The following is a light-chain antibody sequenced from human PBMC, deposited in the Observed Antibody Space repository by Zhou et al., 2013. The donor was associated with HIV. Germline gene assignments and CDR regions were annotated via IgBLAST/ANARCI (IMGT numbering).Light chain of an antibody. V-gene: IGKV3-15*01. CDR2: DVS. CDR3: QQYNNWPPWT. Sequence: EIVLTQSPGTLSLSPGERATLSCRASQSVTSSYLAWHQQIRGQAPRLLIYDVSSRATGIPARFSGSGSGTEFTLTISSLQSEDFAVYYCQQYNNWPPWTFGQGTKVEIK. J-gene: IGKJ1*01. CDR1: QSVTSSY.